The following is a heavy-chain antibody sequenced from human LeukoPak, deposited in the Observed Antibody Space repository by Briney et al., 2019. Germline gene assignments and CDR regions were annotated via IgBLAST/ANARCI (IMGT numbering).Heavy chain of an antibody. CDR2: ISGSGGST. CDR3: AKDHTTYLDAFDI. D-gene: IGHD1-1*01. J-gene: IGHJ3*02. Sequence: GGSLRLSCAASGFTFRIYAMSWVRQAPGKGLEWVSAISGSGGSTYYADSVKGRFTISRDNSKNTLYLQMNSLRAEDTAVYYCAKDHTTYLDAFDIWGQGTMVTVSS. CDR1: GFTFRIYA. V-gene: IGHV3-23*01.